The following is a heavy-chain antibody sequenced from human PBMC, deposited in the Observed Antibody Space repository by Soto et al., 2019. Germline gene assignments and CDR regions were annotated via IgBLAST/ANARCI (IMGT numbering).Heavy chain of an antibody. Sequence: WASVKVSCKASGYTFTSYGISWVRQAPGQGLEWMGWISAYNGNTNYAQKLQGRATMTTDTSTSTAYMELRSLRSDDTAVYYCARDPRGSYPSYYYYYGMDVWGQGTTVTV. D-gene: IGHD1-26*01. J-gene: IGHJ6*02. CDR3: ARDPRGSYPSYYYYYGMDV. CDR2: ISAYNGNT. V-gene: IGHV1-18*01. CDR1: GYTFTSYG.